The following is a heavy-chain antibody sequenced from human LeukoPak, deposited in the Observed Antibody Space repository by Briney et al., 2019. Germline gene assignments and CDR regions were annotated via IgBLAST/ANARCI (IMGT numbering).Heavy chain of an antibody. CDR3: ARIACSGGSCYSDYYYYYGMDV. D-gene: IGHD2-15*01. CDR2: INPSGGST. J-gene: IGHJ6*02. CDR1: GYTFTSYY. Sequence: AASVKVSCKASGYTFTSYYMHWVRQAPGQGLEWMGIINPSGGSTSYAQKFQGRVTMTRGTSTSTVYMELGSLRSEDTAVYYCARIACSGGSCYSDYYYYYGMDVWGQGTTVTVSS. V-gene: IGHV1-46*01.